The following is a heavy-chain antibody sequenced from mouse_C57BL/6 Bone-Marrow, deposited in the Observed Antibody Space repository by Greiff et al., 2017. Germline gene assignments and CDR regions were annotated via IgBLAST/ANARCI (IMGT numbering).Heavy chain of an antibody. Sequence: VQLQQSGAELVRPGSSVKLSCKASGYTFTSYWMHWVKQRPIQGLEWIGNIDPSDSETHYNQKFKDKATLTVDKSSSTAYMQLSSLTSEDSAVYYCARGDGYYGGYFDVWGTGTTVTVSS. V-gene: IGHV1-52*01. CDR2: IDPSDSET. CDR3: ARGDGYYGGYFDV. D-gene: IGHD2-3*01. J-gene: IGHJ1*03. CDR1: GYTFTSYW.